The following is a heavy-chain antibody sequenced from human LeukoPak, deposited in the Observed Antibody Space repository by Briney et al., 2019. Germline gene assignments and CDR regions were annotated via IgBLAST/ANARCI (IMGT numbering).Heavy chain of an antibody. D-gene: IGHD3-10*01. CDR1: GYTFTNYW. Sequence: GESLKISCKGSGYTFTNYWIGWVRQMPGKGLEWMGIIYPGDSTTTYNPSFQGQITISADKSISTAYLQWSSLKASDTAIYYCALHPAQGSGSLDFWGQGTLVTVSS. J-gene: IGHJ4*02. CDR2: IYPGDSTT. CDR3: ALHPAQGSGSLDF. V-gene: IGHV5-51*01.